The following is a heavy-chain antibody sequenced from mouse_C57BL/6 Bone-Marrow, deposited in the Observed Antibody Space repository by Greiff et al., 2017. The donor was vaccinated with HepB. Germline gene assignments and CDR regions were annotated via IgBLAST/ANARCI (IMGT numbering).Heavy chain of an antibody. D-gene: IGHD1-1*01. CDR1: GYSITSGYY. Sequence: EVQLVESGPGLVKPSQSLSLTCSVTGYSITSGYYWNWIRQFPGNKLEWMGYISYDGSNNYNPSLKNRISITRDTSKNQFFLKLNSVTTEDTATYYCATFITTVVEDFDYWGQGTTLTVSS. J-gene: IGHJ2*01. V-gene: IGHV3-6*01. CDR3: ATFITTVVEDFDY. CDR2: ISYDGSN.